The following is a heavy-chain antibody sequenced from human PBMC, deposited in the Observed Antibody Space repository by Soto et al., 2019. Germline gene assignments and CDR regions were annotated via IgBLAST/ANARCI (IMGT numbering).Heavy chain of an antibody. V-gene: IGHV1-3*01. J-gene: IGHJ4*02. CDR3: ARFSSSWYLY. Sequence: ASVKVSCKASGYTFTSYAMHWVRQAPGQRLEWMGWINAGNGNTKYSRKFQGRVTITRDTSASTAYMELSSLRSEDTAVYYCARFSSSWYLYWGQGTLVTVSS. D-gene: IGHD6-13*01. CDR2: INAGNGNT. CDR1: GYTFTSYA.